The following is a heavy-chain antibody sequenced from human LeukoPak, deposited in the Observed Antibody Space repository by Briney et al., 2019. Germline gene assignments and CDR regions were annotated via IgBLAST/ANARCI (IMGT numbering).Heavy chain of an antibody. J-gene: IGHJ4*02. Sequence: PGGSLRLSCTASGFTFGDYAMSWFRQAPGKGLEWVSSISSSSSYIYYADSVKGRFTISRDNAKNSLYLQMNSLRAEDTAVYYCASHELGYSYGSFDYWGQGTLVTVSS. CDR3: ASHELGYSYGSFDY. CDR1: GFTFGDYA. CDR2: ISSSSSYI. D-gene: IGHD5-18*01. V-gene: IGHV3-21*01.